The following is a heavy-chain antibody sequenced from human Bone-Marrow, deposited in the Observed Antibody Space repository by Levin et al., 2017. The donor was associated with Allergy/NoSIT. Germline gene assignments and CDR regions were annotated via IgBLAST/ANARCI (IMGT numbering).Heavy chain of an antibody. Sequence: PSETLSLTCTVSGGSISSGDYYWSWIRQPPGKGLEWIGYIYYSGSTYYNPSLKSRVTISVDTSKNQFSLKLSSVTAADTAVYYCASSGSYSTGFFSFDYWGQGTLVTVSS. CDR2: IYYSGST. V-gene: IGHV4-30-4*01. J-gene: IGHJ4*02. CDR1: GGSISSGDYY. CDR3: ASSGSYSTGFFSFDY. D-gene: IGHD1-26*01.